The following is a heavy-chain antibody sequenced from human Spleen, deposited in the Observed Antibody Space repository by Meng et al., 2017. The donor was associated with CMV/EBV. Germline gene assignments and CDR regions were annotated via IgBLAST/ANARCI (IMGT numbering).Heavy chain of an antibody. CDR3: ARDGQYYYDSSGYHPPDY. CDR2: SIPIIGIA. J-gene: IGHJ4*02. CDR1: RITFSTYA. Sequence: SVKVSCKASRITFSTYAISWVRQAPGHGLEWMGGSIPIIGIANYAQKFQGRVTITADKATNAAFMEVSSLRSEDTAVYYCARDGQYYYDSSGYHPPDYWGQGTPVTVSS. D-gene: IGHD3-22*01. V-gene: IGHV1-69*10.